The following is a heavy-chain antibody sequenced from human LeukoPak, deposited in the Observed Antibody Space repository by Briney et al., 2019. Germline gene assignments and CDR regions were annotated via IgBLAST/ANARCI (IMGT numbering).Heavy chain of an antibody. CDR3: ARGGGRGPYGGNADY. CDR2: IIPIFGTA. V-gene: IGHV1-69*05. Sequence: SVKVSCKASGGTFSSYAISWVRQAPGQGLEWMGGIIPIFGTANYAQKFQGRVTITTDESTSTAYMELSSLRSEDTAVYYCARGGGRGPYGGNADYWGQGTLVTVSS. D-gene: IGHD4-23*01. CDR1: GGTFSSYA. J-gene: IGHJ4*02.